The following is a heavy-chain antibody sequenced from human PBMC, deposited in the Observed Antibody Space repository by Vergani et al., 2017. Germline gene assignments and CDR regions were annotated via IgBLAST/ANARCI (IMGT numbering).Heavy chain of an antibody. CDR1: GGSISSYY. J-gene: IGHJ6*03. CDR3: ARRGYGSGPYYYYYYYMDV. D-gene: IGHD3-10*01. V-gene: IGHV4-59*12. Sequence: QVQLQESGPGLVKPSETLSLTCTVSGGSISSYYWSWIRQTPGKGLEWIGYIYYSGSTNYNPSLKSRVTISVDTSKNQFSLKLSSVNAADTAVYYCARRGYGSGPYYYYYYYMDVWGKGTTVTVAS. CDR2: IYYSGST.